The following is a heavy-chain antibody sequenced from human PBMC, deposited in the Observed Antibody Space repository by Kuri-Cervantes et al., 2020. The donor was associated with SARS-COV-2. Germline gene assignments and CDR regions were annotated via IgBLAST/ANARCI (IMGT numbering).Heavy chain of an antibody. Sequence: GESLKISCAASGFTFSGHWIHWVRQAPGKGLEWVSTISGSADSTYYADSVKGRFSISRDNSKNTLFLQMNSLRAEDTAIYYCVRGGIAATGPDDYWGQGTLVTVSS. J-gene: IGHJ4*02. CDR1: GFTFSGHW. CDR3: VRGGIAATGPDDY. CDR2: ISGSADST. V-gene: IGHV3-23*01. D-gene: IGHD6-13*01.